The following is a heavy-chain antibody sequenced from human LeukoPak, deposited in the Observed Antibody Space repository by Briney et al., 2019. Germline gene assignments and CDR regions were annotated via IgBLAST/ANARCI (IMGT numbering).Heavy chain of an antibody. CDR2: ISGDGSNT. Sequence: GGSLRLSCAASGFTFSSYWMHWVRQEPGKGLVWVSRISGDGSNTNYADSVKGRFTISRDNAQNSVYLQMNTLRAEDTAVYYCVRDLMDYDVLSGLHHYYMDVWGQGTTVSVSS. J-gene: IGHJ6*02. D-gene: IGHD3-22*01. CDR3: VRDLMDYDVLSGLHHYYMDV. V-gene: IGHV3-74*01. CDR1: GFTFSSYW.